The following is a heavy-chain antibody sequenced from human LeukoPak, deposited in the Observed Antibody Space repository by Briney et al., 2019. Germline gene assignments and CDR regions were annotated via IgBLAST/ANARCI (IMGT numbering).Heavy chain of an antibody. D-gene: IGHD3-22*01. Sequence: SETLSLTCSVSGVSISSSPYHWGWIRQPPGKGLEWIGSIYYSGSSYSNPSLQSRVTMSIDTAKNQFSLKLSSVTAADTAVYYCAKEIDYDSTAYVNWGRGTLVTVSS. CDR1: GVSISSSPYH. J-gene: IGHJ4*02. V-gene: IGHV4-39*02. CDR3: AKEIDYDSTAYVN. CDR2: IYYSGSS.